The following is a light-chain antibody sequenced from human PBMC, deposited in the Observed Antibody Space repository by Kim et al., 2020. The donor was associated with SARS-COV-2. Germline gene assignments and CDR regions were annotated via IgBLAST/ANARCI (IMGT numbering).Light chain of an antibody. Sequence: QSALTQPASVSGSPGQSITVSCTGTSSDVGAYDFVSWYQQHPDKAPTLIIWDVYNRPSGVSDRFSGSKSGNTASLTISGLQTEDEADYYCTSHTTTNTLLFGTGTKVTVL. CDR1: SSDVGAYDF. V-gene: IGLV2-14*03. CDR2: DVY. CDR3: TSHTTTNTLL. J-gene: IGLJ1*01.